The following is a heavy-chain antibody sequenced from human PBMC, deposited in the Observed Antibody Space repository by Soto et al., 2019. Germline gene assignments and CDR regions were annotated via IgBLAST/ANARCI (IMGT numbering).Heavy chain of an antibody. CDR2: VNPGSGDT. CDR3: ARMDSFGSLSWSDP. V-gene: IGHV1-8*01. J-gene: IGHJ5*02. CDR1: GYTFTNND. Sequence: SVKVSCKASGYTFTNNDVSWVRQATGQGLEWMGWVNPGSGDTGYAQKFQGRLTMTRDISIATAYMELNSLTSEDTAIYYCARMDSFGSLSWSDPWGQGNLVTVPS. D-gene: IGHD5-18*01.